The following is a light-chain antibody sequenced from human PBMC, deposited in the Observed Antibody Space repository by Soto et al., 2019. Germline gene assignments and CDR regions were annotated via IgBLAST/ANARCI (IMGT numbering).Light chain of an antibody. V-gene: IGKV4-1*01. CDR1: QSVLYSSNNRNY. Sequence: DIVMAQSPDSLAVSLGERATINCKSSQSVLYSSNNRNYLAWYQQKPGQPPKLLIYWASTRGSGVPDRFSGSGSGTDFNLTISSLQAEDVAVYYCQQYYSVPITFGQGTRLEIK. CDR2: WAS. J-gene: IGKJ5*01. CDR3: QQYYSVPIT.